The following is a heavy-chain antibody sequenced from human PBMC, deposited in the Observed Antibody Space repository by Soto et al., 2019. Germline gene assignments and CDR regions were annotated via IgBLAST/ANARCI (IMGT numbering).Heavy chain of an antibody. CDR1: GYSFSSHY. CDR2: INLTGGST. CDR3: AKARYGDGRGFDY. Sequence: ASVKVSCKASGYSFSSHYVHWVKQAPGQGLEWLGIINLTGGSTTYAEKFQGRVTMTADTDTETVYMELRRLRSADTAVYYCAKARYGDGRGFDYWGQGTLVTVSS. D-gene: IGHD4-17*01. J-gene: IGHJ4*02. V-gene: IGHV1-46*01.